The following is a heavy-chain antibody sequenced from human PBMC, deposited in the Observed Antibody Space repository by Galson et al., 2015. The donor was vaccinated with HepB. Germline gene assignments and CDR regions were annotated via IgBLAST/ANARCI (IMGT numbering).Heavy chain of an antibody. D-gene: IGHD6-13*01. V-gene: IGHV7-4-1*02. CDR2: INTNTGNP. J-gene: IGHJ6*03. CDR1: GYTFTSYA. Sequence: SVKVSCKASGYTFTSYAMNWVRQAPGQGLEWMGWINTNTGNPTYAQGFTGRFVFSLDTSVSTAYLQISSLKAEDTAVYYCARGPPTGSWYYYYYYMDVWGKGTTVTVSS. CDR3: ARGPPTGSWYYYYYYMDV.